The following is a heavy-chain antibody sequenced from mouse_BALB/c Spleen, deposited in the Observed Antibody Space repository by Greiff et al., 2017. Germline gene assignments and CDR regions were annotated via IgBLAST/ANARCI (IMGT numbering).Heavy chain of an antibody. CDR2: IWSGGST. J-gene: IGHJ4*01. Sequence: VQLQQSGPGLVQPSQSLSITCTVSGFSLTSYGVHWVRQSPGKGLEWLGVIWSGGSTDYNAAFISRLSISKDNSKSQVFFKMNSLQANDTAIYYCAKTYGSSFYYYAMDYWGQGTSVTVSS. CDR1: GFSLTSYG. D-gene: IGHD1-1*01. CDR3: AKTYGSSFYYYAMDY. V-gene: IGHV2-2*02.